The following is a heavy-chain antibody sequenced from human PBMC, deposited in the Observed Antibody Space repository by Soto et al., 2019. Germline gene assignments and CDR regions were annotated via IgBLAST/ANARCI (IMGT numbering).Heavy chain of an antibody. CDR1: GFTFSSYA. CDR3: ARDYDILTGYYNPPYYYGMDV. J-gene: IGHJ6*02. CDR2: ISYDGSNK. D-gene: IGHD3-9*01. V-gene: IGHV3-30-3*01. Sequence: PGGSLRLSCAASGFTFSSYAMHWVRQAPGKGLEWVAVISYDGSNKYYADSVKGRFTISRDNSKNTLYLQMNSLRAEDTAVYYCARDYDILTGYYNPPYYYGMDVWGQGTTVTVSS.